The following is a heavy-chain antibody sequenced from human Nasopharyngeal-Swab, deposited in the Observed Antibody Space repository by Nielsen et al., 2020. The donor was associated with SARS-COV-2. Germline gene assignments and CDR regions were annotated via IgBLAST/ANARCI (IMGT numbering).Heavy chain of an antibody. CDR3: ARGSFWYDSSGYPAEGDAFDI. CDR1: GGSISSYY. V-gene: IGHV4-59*01. J-gene: IGHJ3*02. Sequence: GSLRLSCTVSGGSISSYYWSWIRQPPGKGLEWIGYIYYSRSTNYNPSLKSRVTISVDTSKNQFSLKLSSVTAADTAVYYCARGSFWYDSSGYPAEGDAFDIWGQGTMVTVSS. CDR2: IYYSRST. D-gene: IGHD3-22*01.